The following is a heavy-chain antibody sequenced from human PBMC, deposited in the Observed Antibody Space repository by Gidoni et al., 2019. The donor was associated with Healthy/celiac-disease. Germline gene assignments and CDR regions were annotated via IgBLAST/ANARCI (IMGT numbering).Heavy chain of an antibody. CDR2: IIPIFGTA. J-gene: IGHJ6*03. V-gene: IGHV1-69*06. D-gene: IGHD6-19*01. Sequence: QVQLVQSGAEVKKPGSSVKVSCKASGGTFSSYAISWVRQAPGQGLEWMGGIIPIFGTANYAQKFQGRVTITADKSTSTAYMELSSLRSEDTAVYYCARHGGIAVAGPSTLYYYYMDVWGKGTTVTVSS. CDR3: ARHGGIAVAGPSTLYYYYMDV. CDR1: GGTFSSYA.